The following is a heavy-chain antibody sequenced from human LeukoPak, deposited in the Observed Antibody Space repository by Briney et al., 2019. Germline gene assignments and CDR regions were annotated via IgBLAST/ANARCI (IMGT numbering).Heavy chain of an antibody. Sequence: GSLRLSCAASGFSFRSCWMSWVRQAPGKGLEWVANIKEDGSEKYYVDSVKGRFTISRDNAKNALYLQMNSLRAEDTAVYYCARVAWPHYFDYWGQGTLVTVSS. CDR3: ARVAWPHYFDY. D-gene: IGHD2-21*01. CDR1: GFSFRSCW. V-gene: IGHV3-7*01. CDR2: IKEDGSEK. J-gene: IGHJ4*02.